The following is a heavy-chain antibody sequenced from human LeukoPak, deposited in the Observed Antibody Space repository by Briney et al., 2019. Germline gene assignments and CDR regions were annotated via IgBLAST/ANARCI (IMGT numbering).Heavy chain of an antibody. CDR2: INPSGGST. J-gene: IGHJ4*02. CDR3: ARDPKGYYYDSSGSTFDY. CDR1: GYTFTSYY. Sequence: GASVKVSCKASGYTFTSYYMHWVRQAPGQGLEWTGIINPSGGSTSYAQKFQGRVTMTRDTSTSTVYMELSSLRSEDTAVYYCARDPKGYYYDSSGSTFDYWGQGTLVTVSS. D-gene: IGHD3-22*01. V-gene: IGHV1-46*01.